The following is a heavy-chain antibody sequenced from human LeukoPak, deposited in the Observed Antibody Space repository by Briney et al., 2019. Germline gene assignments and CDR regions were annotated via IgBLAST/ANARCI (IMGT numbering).Heavy chain of an antibody. CDR2: VHYSGTV. CDR1: DGSITNYD. D-gene: IGHD4-17*01. J-gene: IGHJ4*02. CDR3: ARGYGDFRVEGRYFHS. V-gene: IGHV4-59*01. Sequence: PSETRSLTCTVSDGSITNYDWSWVRQPPGKGLEFIGHVHYSGTVNYNPSLRSRVTISIDTSKKHFFLKLKSVTAADTAVYYCARGYGDFRVEGRYFHSWGQGTLVTVSS.